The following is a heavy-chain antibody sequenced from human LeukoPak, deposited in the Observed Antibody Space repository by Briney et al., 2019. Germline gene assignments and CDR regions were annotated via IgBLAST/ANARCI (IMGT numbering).Heavy chain of an antibody. CDR1: RFTFSTYT. CDR3: TRRAYNWGAFDI. V-gene: IGHV3-23*01. Sequence: GGSLRLSCAASRFTFSTYTMNWVRQAPGKGLEWVSTISPSGADTYYADSVKGRFTISRDISKNTLYLQMNSLRAEDTAVYYCTRRAYNWGAFDIWGQGTMVTVSS. D-gene: IGHD5-24*01. CDR2: ISPSGADT. J-gene: IGHJ3*02.